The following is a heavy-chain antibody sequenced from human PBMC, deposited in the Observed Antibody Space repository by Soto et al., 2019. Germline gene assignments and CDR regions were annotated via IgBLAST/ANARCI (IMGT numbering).Heavy chain of an antibody. CDR2: IKPDGSVK. D-gene: IGHD3-10*01. Sequence: EVQLVESGGDLVQPGGSLRLSCAASGFIFNSYWMTWVRQAPGKGLEWVANIKPDGSVKNYVDSVKGRFTISRDNAENSLYLQMNSLIAEDTAVYYCARDPVRGDDYYFDYWGQGTLVTVSS. CDR3: ARDPVRGDDYYFDY. CDR1: GFIFNSYW. J-gene: IGHJ4*02. V-gene: IGHV3-7*01.